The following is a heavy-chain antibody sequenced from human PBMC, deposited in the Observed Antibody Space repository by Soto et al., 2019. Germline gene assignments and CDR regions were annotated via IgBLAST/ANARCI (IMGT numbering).Heavy chain of an antibody. CDR2: IYYSGST. J-gene: IGHJ6*02. V-gene: IGHV4-30-4*01. D-gene: IGHD4-17*01. CDR3: ARLGPTTVPTSYFTGNYNGMDV. Sequence: ASETLSLTCTVSGGSISSGDYYWSWIRQPPGKGLEWIGYIYYSGSTCYNPSLRSRLTISVDTSKNQFSLKLSSVTAADTAVYCCARLGPTTVPTSYFTGNYNGMDVWGQGTTVTAP. CDR1: GGSISSGDYY.